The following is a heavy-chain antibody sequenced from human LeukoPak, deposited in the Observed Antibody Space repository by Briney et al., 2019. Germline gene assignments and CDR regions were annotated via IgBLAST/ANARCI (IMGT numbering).Heavy chain of an antibody. J-gene: IGHJ4*02. CDR2: INLNSGAT. Sequence: ASVKVSCKTSGYTFTGYYIHWVRQPPGQGLEWMGWINLNSGATDYAQKFQGRVTMTRDTSISTAYMELSSLRSEDTAVYYCARGVYSSGYYMVYWGQGTLVTVSS. CDR3: ARGVYSSGYYMVY. V-gene: IGHV1-2*02. CDR1: GYTFTGYY. D-gene: IGHD3-22*01.